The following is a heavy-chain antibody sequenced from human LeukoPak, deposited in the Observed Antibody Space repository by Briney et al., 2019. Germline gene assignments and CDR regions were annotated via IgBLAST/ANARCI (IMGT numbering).Heavy chain of an antibody. CDR3: ARTHCSSTSCYIGGAFDI. D-gene: IGHD2-2*02. V-gene: IGHV4-59*01. Sequence: SETLSLTCTVSGGSISSYYWSWIRQPPGKGLEWIGYIYYSGSTNYNPSLKSRVTISVDTSKNQLSLKLSSVTAADTAVYYCARTHCSSTSCYIGGAFDIWGQGTMVTVSS. CDR1: GGSISSYY. J-gene: IGHJ3*02. CDR2: IYYSGST.